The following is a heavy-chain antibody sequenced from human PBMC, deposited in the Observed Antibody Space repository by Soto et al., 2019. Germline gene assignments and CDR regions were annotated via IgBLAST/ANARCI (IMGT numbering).Heavy chain of an antibody. J-gene: IGHJ2*01. D-gene: IGHD3-10*01. CDR2: ISYDGKQT. CDR1: GVTFKDYG. V-gene: IGHV3-30*03. Sequence: EGSLRLSCGAPGVTFKDYGMHWVRQAPGKGLAWVAVISYDGKQTYYADSVQGRFTISKDKSKRTLFLQLNSLRVDDTSVYYFARYGWGSNWYFDLLGRGTLVTVSS. CDR3: ARYGWGSNWYFDL.